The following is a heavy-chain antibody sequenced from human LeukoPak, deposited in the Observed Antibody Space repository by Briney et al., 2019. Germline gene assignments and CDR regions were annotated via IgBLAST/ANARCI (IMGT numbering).Heavy chain of an antibody. V-gene: IGHV3-15*01. CDR3: TTDGPPSCSSTSCYSPLFDY. CDR2: IKSKTDGGTT. Sequence: GGSLRLSCAASGFTFSNAWMSWVRQAPGKGLECVGRIKSKTDGGTTDYAAPVKGRFTISRDDSKNTLYLQMNSLKTEDTAVYYCTTDGPPSCSSTSCYSPLFDYWGQGTLVAVSS. J-gene: IGHJ4*02. CDR1: GFTFSNAW. D-gene: IGHD2-2*01.